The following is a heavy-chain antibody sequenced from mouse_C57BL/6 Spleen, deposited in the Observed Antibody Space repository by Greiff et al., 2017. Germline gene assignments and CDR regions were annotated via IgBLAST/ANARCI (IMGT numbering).Heavy chain of an antibody. Sequence: VQLQQPGAELVKPGASVKMSCTASGYTFTSYWITWVKQRPGQGLEWIGDLYPGSGSTNYNEKFKSKATLTVDTSSSTAYMQLSSLTSEDSAVYYCAREITTVVDYWGQGTTLTVSS. D-gene: IGHD1-1*01. CDR2: LYPGSGST. V-gene: IGHV1-55*01. CDR3: AREITTVVDY. J-gene: IGHJ2*01. CDR1: GYTFTSYW.